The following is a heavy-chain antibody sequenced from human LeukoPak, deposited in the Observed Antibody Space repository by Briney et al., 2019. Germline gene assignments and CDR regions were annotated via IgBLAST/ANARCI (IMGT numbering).Heavy chain of an antibody. Sequence: PGGSLRLSCAASEFTFSNYAIHWVRQAPGKGLDWVAVISYDGSNKYYGDSVKGRFTISRDNSKNTVYLQMNSLRAEDTALYYRARDQNWYFDLWGRGTLVTVSS. CDR3: ARDQNWYFDL. J-gene: IGHJ2*01. CDR2: ISYDGSNK. CDR1: EFTFSNYA. V-gene: IGHV3-30*04.